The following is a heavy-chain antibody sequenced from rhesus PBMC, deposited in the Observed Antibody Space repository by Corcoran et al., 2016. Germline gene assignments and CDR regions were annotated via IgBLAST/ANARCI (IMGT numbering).Heavy chain of an antibody. D-gene: IGHD4-29*01. J-gene: IGHJ4*01. V-gene: IGHV2-174*01. CDR2: IYWDDDK. Sequence: QVTLKESCPALVKPTQTLTLTCTFSGFSLTHRGMGVGWICQPPGQASVWLALIYWDDDKRYSTSLKIRLTSSKDTSKNQVVLTMTNMDPVDTATYYCARVGPSGGVATTVAADYWGQGVLVTVSS. CDR1: GFSLTHRGMG. CDR3: ARVGPSGGVATTVAADY.